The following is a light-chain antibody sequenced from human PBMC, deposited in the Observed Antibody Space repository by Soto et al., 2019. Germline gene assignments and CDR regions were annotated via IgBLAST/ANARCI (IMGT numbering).Light chain of an antibody. CDR1: NIGSKS. V-gene: IGLV3-21*02. CDR2: DDS. CDR3: QAWDSSTVV. Sequence: SYELTQPPSVSVAPGQTARITCGRNNIGSKSVHWYQQKPGQAPVLVVYDDSDRPSGIPERFSGSNSGNTATLTISGTQAMDEADYYCQAWDSSTVVFGGGTKLTVL. J-gene: IGLJ2*01.